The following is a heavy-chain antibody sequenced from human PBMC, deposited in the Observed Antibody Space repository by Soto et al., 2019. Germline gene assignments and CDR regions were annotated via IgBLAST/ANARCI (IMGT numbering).Heavy chain of an antibody. CDR1: GGTFSSYA. J-gene: IGHJ4*02. Sequence: GASVKVSCKASGGTFSSYAISWVRQAPGQGLEWMGGIIPIFGTANYAQKFQGRVTITADESTSTAYMELSSLRSEDTAVYYCASNPTQKQYYYDSSGYYYWGQGTLVTVSS. CDR2: IIPIFGTA. V-gene: IGHV1-69*13. D-gene: IGHD3-22*01. CDR3: ASNPTQKQYYYDSSGYYY.